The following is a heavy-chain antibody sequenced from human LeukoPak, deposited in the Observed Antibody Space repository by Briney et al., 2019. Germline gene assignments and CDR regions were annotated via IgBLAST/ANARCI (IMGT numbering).Heavy chain of an antibody. CDR2: ISYDGSNK. Sequence: GGSLRLSCAASGFTFSSYGMHWVRQAPGKGLEWVAVISYDGSNKYYADSVKGRFTISRDNSKNTLYLQMNSLRAEDTAVYYCAKARGYFDWFRPNTNDAFDIWGQGTMVTVSS. J-gene: IGHJ3*02. V-gene: IGHV3-30*18. CDR1: GFTFSSYG. CDR3: AKARGYFDWFRPNTNDAFDI. D-gene: IGHD3-9*01.